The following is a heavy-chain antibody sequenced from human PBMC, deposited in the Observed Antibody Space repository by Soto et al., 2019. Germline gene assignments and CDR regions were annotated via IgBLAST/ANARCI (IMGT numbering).Heavy chain of an antibody. CDR3: ASSHNWRLGQN. CDR1: GYTFINYY. J-gene: IGHJ4*02. CDR2: IDPSGGST. D-gene: IGHD1-20*01. Sequence: QVQLVQSGAEVKKPGASVKVSCKASGYTFINYYMHWVRQAPGQGLEWMGIIDPSGGSTSYTQKFQGRVTMTRDTSTSTVYMEVSSLSSEDTAVYYCASSHNWRLGQNWGQGTLVTVSS. V-gene: IGHV1-46*01.